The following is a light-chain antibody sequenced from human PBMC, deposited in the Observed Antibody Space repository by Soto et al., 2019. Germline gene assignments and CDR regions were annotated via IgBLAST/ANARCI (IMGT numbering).Light chain of an antibody. CDR2: SAS. CDR3: HQYGSSPIT. V-gene: IGKV3-20*01. Sequence: EVVMTQSPATLSVSPGEGATLSCRASQGIGDTLAWYQHKPGQAPRLLIYSASLKPAGIPDRFSGSGSATDFTLTISRLEPEDFALFYCHQYGSSPITFGQGTRLEIK. J-gene: IGKJ5*01. CDR1: QGIGDT.